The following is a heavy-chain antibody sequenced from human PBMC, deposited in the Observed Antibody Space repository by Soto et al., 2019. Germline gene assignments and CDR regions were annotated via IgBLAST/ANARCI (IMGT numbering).Heavy chain of an antibody. Sequence: PSEPLSLTCTVSGGSISSGGYYWSWIRQHPGKGLVLIGYIYYSGSTYYNPSLKSRVTISVDTSKNQFSLKLSSVTAADTAVYYCARGLLWFGELRHNWFDPWGQGTLVTV. V-gene: IGHV4-31*03. D-gene: IGHD3-10*01. J-gene: IGHJ5*02. CDR3: ARGLLWFGELRHNWFDP. CDR2: IYYSGST. CDR1: GGSISSGGYY.